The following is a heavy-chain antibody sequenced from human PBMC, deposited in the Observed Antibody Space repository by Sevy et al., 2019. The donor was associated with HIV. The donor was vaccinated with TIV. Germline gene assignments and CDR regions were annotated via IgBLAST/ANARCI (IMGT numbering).Heavy chain of an antibody. CDR3: ARDVLRQGYCSGTNCYKNLDL. D-gene: IGHD2-2*02. CDR1: GFTFRSYG. Sequence: GGSLRLSCVASGFTFRSYGMHWVRLAPGKGLQWVAFIQYNGNYIYYADSVKGRFTISRDNSKNTLYLQMDRLRPEDTAVYYCARDVLRQGYCSGTNCYKNLDLWGQGIQVTVSS. CDR2: IQYNGNYI. V-gene: IGHV3-30*02. J-gene: IGHJ5*02.